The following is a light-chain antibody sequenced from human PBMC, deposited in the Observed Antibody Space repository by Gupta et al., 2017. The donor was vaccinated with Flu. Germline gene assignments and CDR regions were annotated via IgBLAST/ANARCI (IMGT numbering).Light chain of an antibody. V-gene: IGLV2-14*01. CDR3: HSYTGGTTPWV. CDR1: NSDIGAY. Sequence: GSNSDIGAYVSWYQPHPGRVPKLMIYEVNNRPSGISNRFSGSKSGNTASLTISGLQAEDEADYYCHSYTGGTTPWVFGGGTKLTVL. CDR2: EVN. J-gene: IGLJ2*01.